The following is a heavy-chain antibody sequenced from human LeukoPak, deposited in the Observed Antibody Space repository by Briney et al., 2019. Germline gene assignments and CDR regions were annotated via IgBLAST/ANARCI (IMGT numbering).Heavy chain of an antibody. Sequence: GGSLRLSCAASGFTFGDYAMHWVRQAPGKGLEWVSGISWNSGNIGYADSVKGRFTISRDNSKNTLYLQMNSLRAEDTAVYYCAKDQGIVVVPAAILQDGMDVWGQGTTVTVSS. CDR2: ISWNSGNI. CDR1: GFTFGDYA. J-gene: IGHJ6*02. V-gene: IGHV3-9*01. CDR3: AKDQGIVVVPAAILQDGMDV. D-gene: IGHD2-2*02.